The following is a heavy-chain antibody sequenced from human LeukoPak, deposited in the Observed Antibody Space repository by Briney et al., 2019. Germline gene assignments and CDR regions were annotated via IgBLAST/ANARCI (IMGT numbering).Heavy chain of an antibody. J-gene: IGHJ4*02. Sequence: GASVKVSCKVSGDTFSNYDVTWVRQAPGQGLEWMGRIIPVFDTAKYAQNFQGRVTMTTDESSSTAYMELYSLRSEDTAVYYCALSAEKQLVYFDFWGQGTLVTVSS. CDR1: GDTFSNYD. D-gene: IGHD6-13*01. CDR3: ALSAEKQLVYFDF. V-gene: IGHV1-69*05. CDR2: IIPVFDTA.